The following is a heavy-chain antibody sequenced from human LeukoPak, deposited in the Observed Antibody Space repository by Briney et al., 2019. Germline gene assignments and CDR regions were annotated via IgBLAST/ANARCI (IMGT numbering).Heavy chain of an antibody. Sequence: GGSLRLSCAASGFTFSNYWMNWVRQAPGKGLEWVANIKQDGSEKYYVDSVKGRFTISRDNAKNSLYLQMNSLRAEDSAVYYCARSVGYSSSWYWLDYYFDYWGQGTLVTVSS. CDR3: ARSVGYSSSWYWLDYYFDY. V-gene: IGHV3-7*01. CDR1: GFTFSNYW. CDR2: IKQDGSEK. J-gene: IGHJ4*02. D-gene: IGHD6-13*01.